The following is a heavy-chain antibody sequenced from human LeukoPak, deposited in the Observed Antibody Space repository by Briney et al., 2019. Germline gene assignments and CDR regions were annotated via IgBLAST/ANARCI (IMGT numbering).Heavy chain of an antibody. Sequence: GGSLRLSYVASGFMFSDYYLTWIRQAPGKGLEWISYISSTSYTNYAESVKGRFTISRDNAKNSLYLQMNSLRAEDTAVYYCARDGAQAAAGTIPSYWGQGTLVTVSS. J-gene: IGHJ4*02. CDR3: ARDGAQAAAGTIPSY. V-gene: IGHV3-11*06. D-gene: IGHD6-13*01. CDR1: GFMFSDYY. CDR2: ISSTSYT.